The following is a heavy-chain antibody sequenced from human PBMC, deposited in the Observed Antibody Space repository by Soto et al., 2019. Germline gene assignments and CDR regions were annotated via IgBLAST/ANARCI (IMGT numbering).Heavy chain of an antibody. J-gene: IGHJ3*02. CDR1: GYTFTSYA. CDR2: INAGNGNT. Sequence: ASVKVSCKASGYTFTSYAMHWVRQAPGQRLEWMGWINAGNGNTKYSQKFQGRVTITRDTSASTAYMELSSLRSEDTAVYYCAKELYISGFLEWLPHDAFDIWGQGTMVTGSS. V-gene: IGHV1-3*01. CDR3: AKELYISGFLEWLPHDAFDI. D-gene: IGHD3-3*01.